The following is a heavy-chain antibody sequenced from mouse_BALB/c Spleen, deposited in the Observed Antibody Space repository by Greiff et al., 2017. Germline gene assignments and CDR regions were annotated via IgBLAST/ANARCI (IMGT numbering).Heavy chain of an antibody. CDR2: ISYSGST. CDR3: ARTSTVVEGGFDY. J-gene: IGHJ2*01. CDR1: GYSITSDYA. Sequence: VQLKESGPGLVKPSQSLSLTCTVTGYSITSDYAWNWIRQFPGNKLECMGYISYSGSTSYNPSLKSRISITRDTSKNQFFLQLNSVTTEDTATYYCARTSTVVEGGFDYWGQGTTLTVSS. D-gene: IGHD1-1*01. V-gene: IGHV3-2*02.